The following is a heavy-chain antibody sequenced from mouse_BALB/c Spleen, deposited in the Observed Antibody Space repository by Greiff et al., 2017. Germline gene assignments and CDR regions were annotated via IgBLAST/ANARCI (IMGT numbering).Heavy chain of an antibody. CDR1: GFTFSSFG. V-gene: IGHV5-17*02. D-gene: IGHD2-1*01. Sequence: VKVVESGGGLVQPGGSRKLSCAASGFTFSSFGMHWVRQAPEKGLAWVAYIRSGSSTIYYADTVKGRFTISRDNPKNTLFLQMTSLRSEDTAMYYCARRGGNYYSMDYWGQGTSVTVSA. J-gene: IGHJ4*01. CDR2: IRSGSSTI. CDR3: ARRGGNYYSMDY.